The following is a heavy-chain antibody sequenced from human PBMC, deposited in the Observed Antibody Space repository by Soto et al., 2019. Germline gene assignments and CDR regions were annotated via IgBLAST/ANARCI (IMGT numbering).Heavy chain of an antibody. J-gene: IGHJ5*02. Sequence: SETLSLTCTVSGGSISSGGYYWSWIRQHPGKGLEWIGYIYYSGSTNYNPSLKSRVTISVDTSKNQFSLKLSSVTAADTAVYYCAREHNWNVLDPWGQGTLVTVSS. V-gene: IGHV4-61*08. CDR2: IYYSGST. CDR3: AREHNWNVLDP. D-gene: IGHD1-1*01. CDR1: GGSISSGGYY.